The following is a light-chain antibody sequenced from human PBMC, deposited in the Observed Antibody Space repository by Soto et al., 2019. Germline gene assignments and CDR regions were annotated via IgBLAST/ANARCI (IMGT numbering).Light chain of an antibody. V-gene: IGKV3-20*01. Sequence: IVLTRSPGTLSLSPVQRATLSCMSSRSVSSSYLAWYQQKPGQAPRLLIYGASSLATGIPDRFSGSGSGTDFTLTISRLQPEDFAAYYCQQYGSSGTFGQGTKVDI. CDR1: RSVSSSY. J-gene: IGKJ1*01. CDR2: GAS. CDR3: QQYGSSGT.